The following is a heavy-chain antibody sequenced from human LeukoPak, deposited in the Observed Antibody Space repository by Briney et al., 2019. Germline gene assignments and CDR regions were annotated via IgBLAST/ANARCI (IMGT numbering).Heavy chain of an antibody. CDR3: AKDVHDYINY. J-gene: IGHJ4*02. Sequence: AGGSLRLSCAASGFTFSSYGMHWVRQAPGKGLEWVAFIRYDGSNKYYADSVKGRFTISRDNSKNTLYLQMNSLRTEDTAVYYCAKDVHDYINYWGQGTLVTVSS. D-gene: IGHD3-16*01. CDR2: IRYDGSNK. V-gene: IGHV3-30*02. CDR1: GFTFSSYG.